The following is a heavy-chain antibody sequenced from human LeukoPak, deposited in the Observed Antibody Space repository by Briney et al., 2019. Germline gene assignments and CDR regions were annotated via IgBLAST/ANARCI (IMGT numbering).Heavy chain of an antibody. Sequence: PGGSLRLPCAASGFTFSSYWMSWVRQAPGKGLEWVANIKQDGSEKYYVDSVKGRFTISRDNAKNSLYLQMNSLRAEDTAVYYCARDAHYDFWSGYYYYYYMDVWGKGTTVTVSS. CDR1: GFTFSSYW. CDR2: IKQDGSEK. J-gene: IGHJ6*03. D-gene: IGHD3-3*01. CDR3: ARDAHYDFWSGYYYYYYMDV. V-gene: IGHV3-7*01.